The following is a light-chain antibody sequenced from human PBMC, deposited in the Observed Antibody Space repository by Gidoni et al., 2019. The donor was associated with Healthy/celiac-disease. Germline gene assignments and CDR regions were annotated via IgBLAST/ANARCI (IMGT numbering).Light chain of an antibody. CDR3: QQYVNLPRFT. Sequence: DIQMTQSPSSLSASVGDRVTITCQASQDISNYLNWYQQKPGKAPKLLIYDASNLETGVPSRFSGSGSGTDFTFTISSLQPEDIATYYCQQYVNLPRFTFXPXTKVDIK. CDR2: DAS. CDR1: QDISNY. J-gene: IGKJ3*01. V-gene: IGKV1-33*01.